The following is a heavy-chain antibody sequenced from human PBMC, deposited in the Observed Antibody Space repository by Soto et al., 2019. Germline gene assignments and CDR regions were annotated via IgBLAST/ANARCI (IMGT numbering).Heavy chain of an antibody. Sequence: QVQLVQSGAEVKKPGSSVKVSCKASGGTFSSYTISWVRQAPGQGLEWMGRIIPILGIANYAQKFQGRVRITADKSTSTAYMELSSLRSEDAAVYYCARGSCSSTSCPFDYWGQGTLVTVSS. CDR3: ARGSCSSTSCPFDY. D-gene: IGHD2-2*01. J-gene: IGHJ4*02. CDR2: IIPILGIA. CDR1: GGTFSSYT. V-gene: IGHV1-69*02.